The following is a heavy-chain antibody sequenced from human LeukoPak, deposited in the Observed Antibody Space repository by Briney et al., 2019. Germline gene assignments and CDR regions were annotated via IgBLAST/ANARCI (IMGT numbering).Heavy chain of an antibody. CDR3: AKDHCSSTSCYAGTYFDY. Sequence: GXXLXLSCXASGXTXSXYXXSWVRQAPGKXLEWXSAXSGSGGSTYYADSVKGRFTISRDNSKNTLYLQMNSLRAEDTAVYYCAKDHCSSTSCYAGTYFDYWGQGTLVTVSS. CDR2: XSGSGGST. D-gene: IGHD2-2*01. J-gene: IGHJ4*02. V-gene: IGHV3-23*01. CDR1: GXTXSXYX.